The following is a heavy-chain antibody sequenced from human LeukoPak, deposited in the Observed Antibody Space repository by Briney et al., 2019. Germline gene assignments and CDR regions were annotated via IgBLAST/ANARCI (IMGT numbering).Heavy chain of an antibody. CDR2: IYYTGST. D-gene: IGHD7-27*01. J-gene: IGHJ4*02. Sequence: SPSETLSLTCTISGGSVSDYYWSWIRQSPGKGLEWIGYIYYTGSTTYNPSLKSRVTISADTSKNQFSLKLSSVTAADTAVYYCASRKLGNDYWGQGTLVTVSS. V-gene: IGHV4-59*02. CDR3: ASRKLGNDY. CDR1: GGSVSDYY.